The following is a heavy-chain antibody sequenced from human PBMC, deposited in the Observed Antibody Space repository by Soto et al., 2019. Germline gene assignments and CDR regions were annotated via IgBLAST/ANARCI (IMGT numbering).Heavy chain of an antibody. J-gene: IGHJ6*03. CDR3: ARDGNTIFGVVPSGYMDV. V-gene: IGHV1-18*01. CDR2: ISAYNGNT. Sequence: QVQLVQSGAEVKKPGASVKVSCKASGYTFTSYGISWVRQAPGQGLEWMGWISAYNGNTNYAQKLQGRVTMTRDTSTSTAYMELRSLRSDDTAVYYCARDGNTIFGVVPSGYMDVWGKGTTVTVSS. D-gene: IGHD3-3*01. CDR1: GYTFTSYG.